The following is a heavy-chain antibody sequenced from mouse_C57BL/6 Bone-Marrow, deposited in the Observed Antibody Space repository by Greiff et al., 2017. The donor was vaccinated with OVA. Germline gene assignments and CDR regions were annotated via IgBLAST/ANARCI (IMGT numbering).Heavy chain of an antibody. V-gene: IGHV1-80*01. CDR1: GYAFSSYW. CDR3: ARRGGSSYDFDY. J-gene: IGHJ2*01. Sequence: QVQLQQSGAELVKPGASVKISCKASGYAFSSYWMNWVKQRPGKGLEWVGQIYPGDGDTNYNGKFKGKATLTADKSSSTAYMQLSSLPSEDSAVYFCARRGGSSYDFDYWGQGTTLTVSS. CDR2: IYPGDGDT. D-gene: IGHD1-1*01.